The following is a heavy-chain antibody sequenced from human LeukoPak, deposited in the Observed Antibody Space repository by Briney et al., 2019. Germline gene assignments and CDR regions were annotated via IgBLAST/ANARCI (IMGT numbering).Heavy chain of an antibody. J-gene: IGHJ4*02. D-gene: IGHD4-17*01. CDR2: IYSGGSI. V-gene: IGHV3-66*01. Sequence: GGSLRLSCVASGFTVSRSYMSWVRQAPGKGLEWVSLIYSGGSIYYADSVKGRFTISRDNSKNTLYLQMNSLRAEDTAVYYCAYDGDYSPFDYWGQGTLVTVSS. CDR3: AYDGDYSPFDY. CDR1: GFTVSRSY.